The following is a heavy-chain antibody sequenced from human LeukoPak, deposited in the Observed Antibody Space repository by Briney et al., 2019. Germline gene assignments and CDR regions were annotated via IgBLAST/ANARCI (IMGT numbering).Heavy chain of an antibody. CDR1: GGSMSDNF. Sequence: SETLSLTCTLSGGSMSDNFWNWIRQPAGKGLEWVGRIYPAGFTSYNPSLKSRLTMSIDTSKNQFSLRLRSVSAADTAAYYCARCSYYGAGNSPYDLWGQGTLVTVSS. D-gene: IGHD3-10*01. J-gene: IGHJ4*02. CDR2: IYPAGFT. CDR3: ARCSYYGAGNSPYDL. V-gene: IGHV4-4*07.